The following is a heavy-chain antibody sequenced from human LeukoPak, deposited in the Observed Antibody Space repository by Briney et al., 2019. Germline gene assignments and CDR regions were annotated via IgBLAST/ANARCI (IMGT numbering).Heavy chain of an antibody. J-gene: IGHJ5*02. CDR1: GGTFSSYA. D-gene: IGHD3-22*01. V-gene: IGHV1-69*05. CDR2: IIPIFGTA. CDR3: ARETRDYDSSGYQTNWFDP. Sequence: SVKVSCKASGGTFSSYAISWVRQAPGQGLEWMGGIIPIFGTANYAQKFQGRVTITTDESTSTAYMELSSLRSEDTAVYYCARETRDYDSSGYQTNWFDPWGQGTLVTVSS.